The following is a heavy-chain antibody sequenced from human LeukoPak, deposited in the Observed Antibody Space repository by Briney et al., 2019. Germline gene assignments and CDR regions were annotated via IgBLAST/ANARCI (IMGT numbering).Heavy chain of an antibody. CDR2: ISGSGGST. J-gene: IGHJ4*02. Sequence: GGSLRLSCAASGFTFSSYAMSWVRQAPGKGLEWVSAISGSGGSTYYADSVKGRSTISGDNSKNTLYLQMNSLRAEDTAVYYCAKDFYDSSGYYTRIFDYWGQGTLVTVSS. V-gene: IGHV3-23*01. D-gene: IGHD3-22*01. CDR1: GFTFSSYA. CDR3: AKDFYDSSGYYTRIFDY.